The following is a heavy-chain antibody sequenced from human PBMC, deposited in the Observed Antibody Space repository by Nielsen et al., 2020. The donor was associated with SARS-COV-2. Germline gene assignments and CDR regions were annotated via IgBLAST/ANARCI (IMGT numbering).Heavy chain of an antibody. CDR1: GFTFDDYA. CDR2: ISWNSGSI. CDR3: ARGIAAGGVYIDY. Sequence: SLKISCAASGFTFDDYAMHWVRQAPGKGLEWVSGISWNSGSIGYADSVKGRFTISRDNAKNSLYLQMNSLRAEDTAVYYCARGIAAGGVYIDYWGQGTLVTVSS. V-gene: IGHV3-9*01. J-gene: IGHJ4*02. D-gene: IGHD6-13*01.